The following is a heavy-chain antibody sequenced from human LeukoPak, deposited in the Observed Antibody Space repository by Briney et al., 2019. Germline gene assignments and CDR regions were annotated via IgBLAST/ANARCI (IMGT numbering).Heavy chain of an antibody. CDR1: GFTFSSFW. J-gene: IGHJ4*02. Sequence: GGSLRLSCAASGFTFSSFWMHWVRQAPGKGLVRVSCINGDGSVTGYAGSAKGRFTISRDNAKNTLYLQMNSLRAEDTAVYYCTRGTSTRSDYWGPGTLVTVSS. CDR3: TRGTSTRSDY. V-gene: IGHV3-74*01. CDR2: INGDGSVT. D-gene: IGHD1-14*01.